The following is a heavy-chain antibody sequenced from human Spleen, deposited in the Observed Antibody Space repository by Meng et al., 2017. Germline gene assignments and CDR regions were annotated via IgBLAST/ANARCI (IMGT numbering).Heavy chain of an antibody. CDR1: GFTFSSYW. CDR3: AKGLYYYDSSGYARYYYYGMDV. D-gene: IGHD3-22*01. CDR2: ISGSGGST. J-gene: IGHJ6*02. V-gene: IGHV3-23*01. Sequence: GGSLRLSCATSGFTFSSYWMSWVRQAPGKGLEWVSAISGSGGSTYYADSVKGRFTISRDNSKNTLYLQMNSLRAEDTAVYYRAKGLYYYDSSGYARYYYYGMDVWGQGTTVTVSS.